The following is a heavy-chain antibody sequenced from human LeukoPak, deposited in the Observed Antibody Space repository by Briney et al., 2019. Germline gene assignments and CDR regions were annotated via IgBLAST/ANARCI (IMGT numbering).Heavy chain of an antibody. V-gene: IGHV3-48*03. CDR3: ARVGARSFDY. CDR2: ISSSGSTI. Sequence: GGSLRLSCAASGFTFRSYEMNWVRQAPGKGLEWVSYISSSGSTIYYADSVKGRFTISRDNAKNSLYLQMNSLRAEDTAVYYCARVGARSFDYWGQGTLVTVSS. CDR1: GFTFRSYE. J-gene: IGHJ4*02. D-gene: IGHD1-26*01.